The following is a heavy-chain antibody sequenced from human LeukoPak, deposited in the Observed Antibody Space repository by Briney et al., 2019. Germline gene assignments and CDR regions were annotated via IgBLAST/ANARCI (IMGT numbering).Heavy chain of an antibody. V-gene: IGHV1-18*01. Sequence: ASVKVSCKASDYTFTSYGISWVRQAPGQGLEWMGWISAYNGNTNYAQKLQGRVTMTTDTSTSTAYMELRSLRSDDTAVYYCARDRWGTSWFDPWGQGTLVTVSS. D-gene: IGHD3-16*01. J-gene: IGHJ5*02. CDR2: ISAYNGNT. CDR1: DYTFTSYG. CDR3: ARDRWGTSWFDP.